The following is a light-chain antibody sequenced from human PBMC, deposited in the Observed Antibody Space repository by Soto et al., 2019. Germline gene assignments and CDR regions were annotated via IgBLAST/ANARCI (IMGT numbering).Light chain of an antibody. J-gene: IGLJ1*01. Sequence: QSVLTQPASVSGSPGQSITISCTGTSSDVGGYNYVSWYQRHPGKAPKLMIYDVSNRPSGVSNRFSGSKSGNTASLTISGLQAEDEADYYCSSYTSSSTLEVFGPGTKVTVL. CDR3: SSYTSSSTLEV. CDR1: SSDVGGYNY. V-gene: IGLV2-14*03. CDR2: DVS.